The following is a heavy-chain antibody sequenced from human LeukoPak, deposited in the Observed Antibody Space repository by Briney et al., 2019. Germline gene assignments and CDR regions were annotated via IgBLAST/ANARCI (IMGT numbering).Heavy chain of an antibody. J-gene: IGHJ4*02. D-gene: IGHD6-19*01. CDR1: GGSIKSSSYY. CDR2: FYYTGST. Sequence: KASETLSLTCTVSGGSIKSSSYYWGWIRQPPGKGLEWIGSFYYTGSTYYNPSLKSRVAISVDTSKNQFSLKLSSVTAADTAVYYCARHSFVAVDYWGQGTLVTVSS. CDR3: ARHSFVAVDY. V-gene: IGHV4-39*01.